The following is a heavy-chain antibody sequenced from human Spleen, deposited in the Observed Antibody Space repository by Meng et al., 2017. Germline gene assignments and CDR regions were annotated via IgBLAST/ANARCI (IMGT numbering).Heavy chain of an antibody. CDR1: GYDFTKYW. D-gene: IGHD3-3*01. CDR3: ARPIYGVVIDAFNI. V-gene: IGHV5-51*01. Sequence: GESLKISCKASGYDFTKYWIGWVRQRPGKGLEWMGIIYPGDSNIRYSPSFQGQVTISADKSISTAYLQWSSLKASDTAMYYCARPIYGVVIDAFNIWGQGTTVTVSS. CDR2: IYPGDSNI. J-gene: IGHJ3*02.